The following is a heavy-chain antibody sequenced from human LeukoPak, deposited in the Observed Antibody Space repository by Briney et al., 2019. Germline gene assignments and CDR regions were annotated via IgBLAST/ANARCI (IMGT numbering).Heavy chain of an antibody. V-gene: IGHV3-23*01. Sequence: GGSVRLSCAASGFTFSSYAMSWVRQAPGQGLEWVSAISGSGGSTYYADSVKGRFTISRDNSKNTLYLQMNSLRAEDTAVYYCANEEPLYDYVWGSYLDYWGQGTLVTVSS. CDR1: GFTFSSYA. J-gene: IGHJ4*02. CDR2: ISGSGGST. D-gene: IGHD3-16*01. CDR3: ANEEPLYDYVWGSYLDY.